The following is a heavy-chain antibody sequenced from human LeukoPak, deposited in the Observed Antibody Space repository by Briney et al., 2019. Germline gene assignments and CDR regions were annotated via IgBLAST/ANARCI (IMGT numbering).Heavy chain of an antibody. CDR1: GGSISSSSYY. CDR2: IYYSGST. D-gene: IGHD4-17*01. Sequence: WETLSLTCTVSGGSISSSSYYWGWIRQPPGKGLEWIGSIYYSGSTYYNPSLKSRVTISVDTSKNQFSLKLSSVTAADTAVYYCARLTVTTGPDYFDYWGQGTLVTVSS. V-gene: IGHV4-39*01. J-gene: IGHJ4*02. CDR3: ARLTVTTGPDYFDY.